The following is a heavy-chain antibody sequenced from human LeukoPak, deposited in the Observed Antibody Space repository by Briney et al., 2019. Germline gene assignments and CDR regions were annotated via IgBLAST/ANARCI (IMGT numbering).Heavy chain of an antibody. V-gene: IGHV4-59*01. Sequence: PSETLSLTCTVSGGSISSYHWSWIRQPPGKGLECIGFIYYSGSTNYNPSLKSRVTISVDTSKNQFSLKLSSVTAADTAVYYCGDLSVRGVIRKWGQGTLVTVSS. CDR2: IYYSGST. CDR3: GDLSVRGVIRK. J-gene: IGHJ4*02. D-gene: IGHD3-10*01. CDR1: GGSISSYH.